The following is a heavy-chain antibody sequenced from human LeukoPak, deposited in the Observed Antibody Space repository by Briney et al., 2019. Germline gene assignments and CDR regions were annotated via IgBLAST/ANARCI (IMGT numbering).Heavy chain of an antibody. V-gene: IGHV4-59*01. CDR1: GGSISSYY. CDR3: ARDVQLGYCSGGDCQSGLDY. CDR2: IYYTGST. Sequence: NPSETLSLTCTVSGGSISSYYWSWIRQPPGKGLGWIGYIYYTGSTDYNPSLKSRVTISVDTSKNQFSLRLSSVTAADTAVYYCARDVQLGYCSGGDCQSGLDYWGQGTLVTVSS. D-gene: IGHD2-15*01. J-gene: IGHJ4*02.